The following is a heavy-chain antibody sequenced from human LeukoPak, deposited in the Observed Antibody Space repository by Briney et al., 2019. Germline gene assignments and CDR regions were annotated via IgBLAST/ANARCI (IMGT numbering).Heavy chain of an antibody. CDR3: ARGIYSSGWYGSVRNWFDP. Sequence: ASVKVSCKASGYTFTSYGISWVRQAPGQGLEWMGWISAYNGNTNYAQKLQGRVTMTTDTSTSTAYMELSNLRSEDTAVYYCARGIYSSGWYGSVRNWFDPWGQGTLVTVSS. D-gene: IGHD6-19*01. J-gene: IGHJ5*02. CDR2: ISAYNGNT. CDR1: GYTFTSYG. V-gene: IGHV1-18*01.